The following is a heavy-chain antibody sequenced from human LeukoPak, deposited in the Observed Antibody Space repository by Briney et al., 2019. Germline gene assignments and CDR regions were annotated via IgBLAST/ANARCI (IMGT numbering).Heavy chain of an antibody. V-gene: IGHV3-21*04. D-gene: IGHD4-17*01. J-gene: IGHJ6*02. CDR2: ISSSSSYI. Sequence: PGGSLRLSCAASGFTFSSYSMNWVRQAPGKGLEWVSSISSSSSYIYYADSVKGRFTISRDNSKNTLYVQMNGLRAEDTAVYYCAKDSHGDSGYGMDVWGQGTTVTVSS. CDR1: GFTFSSYS. CDR3: AKDSHGDSGYGMDV.